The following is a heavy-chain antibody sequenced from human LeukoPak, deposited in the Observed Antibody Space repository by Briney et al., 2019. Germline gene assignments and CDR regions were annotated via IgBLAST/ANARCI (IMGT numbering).Heavy chain of an antibody. CDR1: GFTFSSYS. V-gene: IGHV3-21*01. CDR2: INSSSSYI. CDR3: ARDGLAAATLHWCFDL. J-gene: IGHJ2*01. D-gene: IGHD2-15*01. Sequence: PGGSLRLSCAASGFTFSSYSMNWVRQAPGKGLEWVSSINSSSSYIYYADSVKGRFTISRDNSRNSLYLQMNSLRAEDTAVYYCARDGLAAATLHWCFDLWGRRTLVTASS.